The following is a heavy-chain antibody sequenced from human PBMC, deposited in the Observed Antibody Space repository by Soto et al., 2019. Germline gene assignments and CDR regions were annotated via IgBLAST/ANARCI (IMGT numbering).Heavy chain of an antibody. D-gene: IGHD1-7*01. CDR3: ERRGDWNSYYYYGMDV. CDR1: GFTFSSYS. CDR2: ISSSSSYI. J-gene: IGHJ6*02. Sequence: GGSLRLSCAASGFTFSSYSMNWVRQALGKGLEWVSSISSSSSYIYYADSVKGRFTISRDNAKNSLYLQMNSLRAEDTAVYYCERRGDWNSYYYYGMDVWGQGTTVTVSS. V-gene: IGHV3-21*01.